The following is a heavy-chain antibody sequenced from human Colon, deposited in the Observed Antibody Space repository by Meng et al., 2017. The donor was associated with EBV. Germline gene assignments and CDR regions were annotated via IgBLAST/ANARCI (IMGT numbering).Heavy chain of an antibody. CDR2: IYHNGQT. D-gene: IGHD2-8*02. CDR3: ARDGGVTHIP. V-gene: IGHV4-4*02. J-gene: IGHJ5*02. CDR1: GTSISTSNW. Sequence: QWLLHESGAGLVKPLGTLSPTVAVSGTSISTSNWWSWIRQSPGEGLEWIGPIYHNGQTNYNPSLKSRVSMSVDESKNEFSLNLKSVTAADTAVYYCARDGGVTHIPWGQGVLVTVSS.